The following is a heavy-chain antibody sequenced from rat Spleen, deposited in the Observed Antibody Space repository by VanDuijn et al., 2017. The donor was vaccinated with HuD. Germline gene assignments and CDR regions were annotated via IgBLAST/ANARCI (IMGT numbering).Heavy chain of an antibody. CDR1: GFSFNNYW. CDR2: ITNTGRNT. J-gene: IGHJ1*01. CDR3: ARRGFLPDWYFDF. Sequence: EVQLMESGGGLVQPGRSLKLSCVAFGFSFNNYWMTWIRQAPGKGLEWIASITNTGRNTHYPDSVKGRFTISRDNAKSTLYLQMDSLRSEDTATYFCARRGFLPDWYFDFWGPGTMVTVSS. D-gene: IGHD1-6*01. V-gene: IGHV5-31*01.